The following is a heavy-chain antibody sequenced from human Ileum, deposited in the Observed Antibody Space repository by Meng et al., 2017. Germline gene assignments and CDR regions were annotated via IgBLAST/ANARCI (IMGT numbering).Heavy chain of an antibody. V-gene: IGHV4-4*02. J-gene: IGHJ5*01. CDR1: GGSISSSNW. D-gene: IGHD2-2*01. CDR2: IYHSGSP. Sequence: LQEAGPGLVTPSGTLSLLCAVAGGSISSSNWWTWVRQAPGKGLEWIVEIYHSGSPNYNPSLKSRVTISVDKSQNQFSLKLNSVTAADTAVYYCARVVGGPASMSGWFDPWGQGTLVTVSS. CDR3: ARVVGGPASMSGWFDP.